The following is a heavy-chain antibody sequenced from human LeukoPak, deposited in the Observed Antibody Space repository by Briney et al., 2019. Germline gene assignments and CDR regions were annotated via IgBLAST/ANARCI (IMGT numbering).Heavy chain of an antibody. J-gene: IGHJ4*02. V-gene: IGHV1-2*04. CDR2: INPNSGGT. CDR1: GYTFTGYY. CDR3: AIRGSSSWSPFDY. Sequence: ASVKVSCKASGYTFTGYYMHWVRQAPGQGPEWMGWINPNSGGTNYAQKFQGWVTMTRDTSISTAYMELSRLRSDDTAVYYCAIRGSSSWSPFDYWGQGTLVTVSS. D-gene: IGHD6-13*01.